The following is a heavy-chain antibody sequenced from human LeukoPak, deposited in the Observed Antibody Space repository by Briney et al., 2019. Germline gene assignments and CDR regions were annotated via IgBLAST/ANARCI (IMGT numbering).Heavy chain of an antibody. CDR2: INWNGGST. CDR1: GFTFSRYW. CDR3: ARLALRGVISRSYYYYMDV. J-gene: IGHJ6*03. Sequence: GGSLRLSCVASGFTFSRYWMSWVRQAPGKGLEWVSGINWNGGSTGYADSVKGRFTISRDNAKNSLYLQMNSLRAEDTALYYCARLALRGVISRSYYYYMDVWGKGTTVTVSS. D-gene: IGHD3-10*01. V-gene: IGHV3-20*04.